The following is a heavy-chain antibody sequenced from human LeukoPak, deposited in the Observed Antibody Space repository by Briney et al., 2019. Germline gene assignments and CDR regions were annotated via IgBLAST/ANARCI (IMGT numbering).Heavy chain of an antibody. CDR3: ARDHQYVGPAAIGGSWFDP. CDR2: INPRGGST. V-gene: IGHV1-46*01. J-gene: IGHJ5*02. Sequence: GASVKVSCKASGYTFTSYNMHWVRQAPGQGLEWMGMINPRGGSTSYAQKFQGRVTMTRDTSTSTVYMELSSLRSEDTAVYYCARDHQYVGPAAIGGSWFDPWGQGTLVTVSS. D-gene: IGHD2-2*02. CDR1: GYTFTSYN.